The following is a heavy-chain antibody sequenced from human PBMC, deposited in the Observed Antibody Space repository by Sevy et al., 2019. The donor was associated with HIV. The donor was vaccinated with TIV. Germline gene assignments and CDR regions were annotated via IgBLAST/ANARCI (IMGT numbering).Heavy chain of an antibody. Sequence: GGSLRLSCAPSGFTFSTYAMNWVRQAPGKGLEWVSSIGGSGRYTYYADSVEGRFTISRDNSKNMLYLKMNSLRVADTAVYYCAKGYCSGGTCPRDYYYYGMDVWGQGTTVTASS. CDR3: AKGYCSGGTCPRDYYYYGMDV. CDR2: IGGSGRYT. D-gene: IGHD2-15*01. V-gene: IGHV3-23*01. CDR1: GFTFSTYA. J-gene: IGHJ6*02.